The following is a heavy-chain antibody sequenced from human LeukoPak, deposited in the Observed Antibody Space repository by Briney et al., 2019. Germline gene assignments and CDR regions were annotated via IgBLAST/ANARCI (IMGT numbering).Heavy chain of an antibody. Sequence: GGSLRLSCAASGFTFSSYAMSWVRQAPGKGLEWVSGINGNGDSTYYADSVKGRFTISRDNSKNTLYLQMNSLRVEDTAVYYCAKDRLRYCSGGSCYSPVDYWGQGTLVSVSS. D-gene: IGHD2-15*01. CDR1: GFTFSSYA. V-gene: IGHV3-23*01. CDR3: AKDRLRYCSGGSCYSPVDY. CDR2: INGNGDST. J-gene: IGHJ4*02.